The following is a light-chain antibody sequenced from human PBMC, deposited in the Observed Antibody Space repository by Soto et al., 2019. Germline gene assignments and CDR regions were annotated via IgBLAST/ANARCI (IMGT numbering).Light chain of an antibody. J-gene: IGKJ5*01. CDR2: AAY. V-gene: IGKV1-39*01. CDR3: QHADSFPLIT. CDR1: QSISNY. Sequence: DIQMTQSPSSLSASVGDRVTITCRASQSISNYLNWYQQKPGEAPKLLIYAAYSLQSGVPSRFSGSGSGTDFTLTISSLQPEDFATYYCQHADSFPLITFGQRTRLEIK.